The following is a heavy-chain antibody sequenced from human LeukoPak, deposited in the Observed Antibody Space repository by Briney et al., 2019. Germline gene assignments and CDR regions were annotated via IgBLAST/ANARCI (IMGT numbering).Heavy chain of an antibody. V-gene: IGHV1-69*04. CDR2: IIPILGIA. D-gene: IGHD3-22*01. Sequence: ASVKVSCKASGGTFSSYAIRWVRRAPGQGLEWMGRIIPILGIANYAQKFQGRVTITADKSTSKAYMELSSLRSEDTAVYYCARDKSSGSLPTDSHSNWFDPWGQGTLVTVSS. CDR3: ARDKSSGSLPTDSHSNWFDP. CDR1: GGTFSSYA. J-gene: IGHJ5*02.